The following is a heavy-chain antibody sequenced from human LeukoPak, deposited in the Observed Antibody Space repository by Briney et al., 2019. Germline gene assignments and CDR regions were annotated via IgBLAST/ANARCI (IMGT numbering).Heavy chain of an antibody. CDR2: IYHSGST. D-gene: IGHD5-12*01. J-gene: IGHJ4*02. CDR1: GGSISSYY. V-gene: IGHV4-59*01. Sequence: SETLSLTCTVAGGSISSYYWSWIRQPPGKGLEWIGYIYHSGSTNYNPSLKSRITISVDTSQNQFSLKLSSVTAADTAVYYCARDGYSGSDALWGQGTLVTVSS. CDR3: ARDGYSGSDAL.